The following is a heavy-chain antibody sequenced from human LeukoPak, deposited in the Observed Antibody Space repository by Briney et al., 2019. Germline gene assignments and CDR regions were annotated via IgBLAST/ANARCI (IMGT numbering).Heavy chain of an antibody. Sequence: PSETLSLTCAVYGGSFSGYYWSWIRQPPGKGLEWIGSIYHSGSTYYNLSLKSRVTISVDTSKNQFSLKLSSVTAADTAVYYCARSSVGAPDAFDIWGQGTMVTVSS. CDR2: IYHSGST. V-gene: IGHV4-34*01. J-gene: IGHJ3*02. CDR1: GGSFSGYY. D-gene: IGHD1-26*01. CDR3: ARSSVGAPDAFDI.